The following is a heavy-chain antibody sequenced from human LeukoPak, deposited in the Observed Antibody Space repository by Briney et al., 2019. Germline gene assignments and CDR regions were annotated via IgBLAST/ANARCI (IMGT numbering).Heavy chain of an antibody. J-gene: IGHJ4*01. CDR3: ARDQGLNWNYDFFDY. D-gene: IGHD1-7*01. Sequence: PSETLSLTCTVPGGSISSHYWSWIRPAAGKGLQWIGRIYISGSTNYTPSLQSRVTLSLDTSKNRISLRLSSVTAADTAVYYCARDQGLNWNYDFFDYWGHGTLVTVSS. CDR2: IYISGST. V-gene: IGHV4-4*07. CDR1: GGSISSHY.